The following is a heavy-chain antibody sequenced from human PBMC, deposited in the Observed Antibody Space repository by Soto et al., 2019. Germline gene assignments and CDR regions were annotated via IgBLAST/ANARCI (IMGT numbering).Heavy chain of an antibody. J-gene: IGHJ6*02. Sequence: SETLSLTCAVYGGSFSGYYWSWIRQPPGKGLEWIGEINHSGSTNYNPSLKSRVTISVDTSKNQFSLKLSSVTAADTAVYYCARRLYYDSSGFEGGGMDVWDQGTTVTVSS. CDR2: INHSGST. CDR1: GGSFSGYY. CDR3: ARRLYYDSSGFEGGGMDV. D-gene: IGHD3-22*01. V-gene: IGHV4-34*01.